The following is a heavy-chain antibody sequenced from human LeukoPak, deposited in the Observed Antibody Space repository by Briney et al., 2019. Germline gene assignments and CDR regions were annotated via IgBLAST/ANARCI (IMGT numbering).Heavy chain of an antibody. J-gene: IGHJ4*02. Sequence: PSETLSLTCTVSGGSISSGGYYWSWIRQPPGKGLEWIGYIYHSGSTYYNPSLKSRVTISVDRSKNQFSLKLSSVTAADTAVYYCAREIIAAAGTLYYFDYWGQGTLVTVPS. D-gene: IGHD6-13*01. V-gene: IGHV4-30-2*01. CDR3: AREIIAAAGTLYYFDY. CDR2: IYHSGST. CDR1: GGSISSGGYY.